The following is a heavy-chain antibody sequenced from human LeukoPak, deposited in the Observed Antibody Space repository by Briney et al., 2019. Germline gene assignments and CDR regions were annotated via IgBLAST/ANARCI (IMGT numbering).Heavy chain of an antibody. D-gene: IGHD6-19*01. V-gene: IGHV3-9*03. J-gene: IGHJ4*02. CDR3: AARSNRGYSSGWYYFDY. CDR2: ISWNSGSI. CDR1: GFTFDDYA. Sequence: GRSLRLSCAASGFTFDDYAMHWVRQAPGKGLEWVSGISWNSGSIGYADSVKGRFTISRDNAKNSLYLQMISLRAEDMALYYCAARSNRGYSSGWYYFDYWGQGTLVTVSS.